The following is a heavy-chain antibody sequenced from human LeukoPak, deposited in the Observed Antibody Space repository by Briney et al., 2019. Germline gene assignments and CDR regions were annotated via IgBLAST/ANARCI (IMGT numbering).Heavy chain of an antibody. V-gene: IGHV3-48*02. CDR3: ARDSPYGDYVNWFYP. CDR1: GFTFSSYS. J-gene: IGHJ5*02. D-gene: IGHD4-17*01. Sequence: GGSLRLSCAASGFTFSSYSMYSVRQAPGKGLEWVSYISSSSSTIYYADSVKGRFTISRDNAKNSLYLQMNSLRDEDTAVYYCARDSPYGDYVNWFYPWGQGTLVTVSS. CDR2: ISSSSSTI.